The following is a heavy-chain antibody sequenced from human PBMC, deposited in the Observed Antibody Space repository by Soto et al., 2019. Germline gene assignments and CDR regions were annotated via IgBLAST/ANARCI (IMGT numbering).Heavy chain of an antibody. CDR1: GYTFTGYY. Sequence: SSVKVSCMASGYTFTGYYMHWVRQAPGQGLEWMGWINPNSGGTNYAQKFQGRVTMTRDPSISTAYMELSRLRSDDTAVYYCARLTWGDENAFDIWGQGTMVTVAS. V-gene: IGHV1-2*02. D-gene: IGHD3-10*01. J-gene: IGHJ3*02. CDR3: ARLTWGDENAFDI. CDR2: INPNSGGT.